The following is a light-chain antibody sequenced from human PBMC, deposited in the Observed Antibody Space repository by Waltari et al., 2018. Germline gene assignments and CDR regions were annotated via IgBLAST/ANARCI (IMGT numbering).Light chain of an antibody. CDR2: KAS. CDR3: QQYNSYWWT. J-gene: IGKJ1*01. Sequence: DIQMTPSPSTLSASVGDRVTITCRASQSISSWFAWYQQKPGKAPKILIYKASSLESGVPSRFSGSGSGTEFTLTISSLQPDDFATYYCQQYNSYWWTFGQGTKVEIK. CDR1: QSISSW. V-gene: IGKV1-5*03.